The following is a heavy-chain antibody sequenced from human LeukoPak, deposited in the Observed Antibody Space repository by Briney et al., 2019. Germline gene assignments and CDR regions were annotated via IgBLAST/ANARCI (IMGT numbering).Heavy chain of an antibody. J-gene: IGHJ5*02. V-gene: IGHV1-69*13. Sequence: SVKVSCKASGYTFTDLYLYWVRQAPGQGLEWMGEIIPIFGTTNYAQKFQGRVTITADESTSTAYLEVSSLTSEDTAIYYCARAGPAASRRNWFDPWGQGTLVTVSS. CDR3: ARAGPAASRRNWFDP. CDR2: IIPIFGTT. CDR1: GYTFTDLY. D-gene: IGHD6-13*01.